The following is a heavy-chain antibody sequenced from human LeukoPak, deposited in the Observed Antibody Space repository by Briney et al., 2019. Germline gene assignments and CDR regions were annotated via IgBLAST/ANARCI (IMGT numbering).Heavy chain of an antibody. CDR1: GYTFTGYY. D-gene: IGHD2-2*01. J-gene: IGHJ6*02. CDR2: INPNSGGT. V-gene: IGHV1-2*02. Sequence: GASVKVSCKASGYTFTGYYMHWVRQAPGQGLEWMGWINPNSGGTNYAQKFQGSVTMTRDTSISTAYMELTNLRPDDTAVYYCARDHCSSANRYEYHYHGMDVWGQGTTVTVSS. CDR3: ARDHCSSANRYEYHYHGMDV.